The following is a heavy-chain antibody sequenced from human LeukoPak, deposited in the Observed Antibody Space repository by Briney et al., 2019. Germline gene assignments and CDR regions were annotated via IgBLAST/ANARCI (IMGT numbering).Heavy chain of an antibody. CDR3: AREGGEAWFDP. D-gene: IGHD2-21*01. J-gene: IGHJ5*02. Sequence: SETLSLTCAVYGGSFSGYYWSWIRQPPGKGLEWIGYIYYSGSTNYNPSLKSRVTISVDTSKNQFSLKLSSVTAADTAVYYCAREGGEAWFDPWGQGTLVTVSS. CDR1: GGSFSGYY. CDR2: IYYSGST. V-gene: IGHV4-59*01.